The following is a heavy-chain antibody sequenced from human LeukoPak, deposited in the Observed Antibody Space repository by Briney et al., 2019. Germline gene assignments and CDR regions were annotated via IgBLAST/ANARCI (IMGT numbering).Heavy chain of an antibody. V-gene: IGHV3-21*01. D-gene: IGHD2-2*01. CDR1: GFSFSSYN. J-gene: IGHJ4*02. CDR3: ARERTHALTDY. CDR2: ITTSSSYT. Sequence: GGSLRLSCAASGFSFSSYNMNWVRLAPGKGLEWVSSITTSSSYTFYADSVKGRFTISRDNSKNTLYLQMNSLRAEGTAVYYCARERTHALTDYWGQGTLVTVSS.